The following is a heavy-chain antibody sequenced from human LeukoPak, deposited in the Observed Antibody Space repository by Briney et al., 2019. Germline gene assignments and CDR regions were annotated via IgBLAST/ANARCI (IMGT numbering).Heavy chain of an antibody. D-gene: IGHD3-3*01. CDR2: INPNSGGT. J-gene: IGHJ6*02. CDR1: GYTFTGYY. CDR3: ARVETIFGSPMDV. V-gene: IGHV1-2*02. Sequence: GASVKVSCKASGYTFTGYYMHWVRQAPGQGLEWTGWINPNSGGTNYAQKFQGRVTMTRDTSISTAYMELSRLRSDDTAVYYCARVETIFGSPMDVWGQGTTVTVSS.